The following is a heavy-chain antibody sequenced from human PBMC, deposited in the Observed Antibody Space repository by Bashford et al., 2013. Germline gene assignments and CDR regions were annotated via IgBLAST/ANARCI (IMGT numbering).Heavy chain of an antibody. V-gene: IGHV4-59*01. CDR1: GGSISSYY. CDR2: IYYSGST. D-gene: IGHD6-19*01. Sequence: SETLSLTCTVSGGSISSYYWSWIRQPPGKGLEWIGYIYYSGSTNYNPSLKSRVTISVDTSKNQFSLKLSSVTAADTAVYYCARDSDSSGWYGNYYYGMDVWGQGTTVTVSS. CDR3: ARDSDSSGWYGNYYYGMDV. J-gene: IGHJ6*02.